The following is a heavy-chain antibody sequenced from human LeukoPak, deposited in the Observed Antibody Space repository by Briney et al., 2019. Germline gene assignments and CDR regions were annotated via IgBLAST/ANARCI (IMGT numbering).Heavy chain of an antibody. CDR3: ARRRTTGLSGYMDV. J-gene: IGHJ6*03. CDR1: GVSINTCCYY. D-gene: IGHD2-2*01. V-gene: IGHV4-61*01. CDR2: KYYSGST. Sequence: PSETLSLTCDVSGVSINTCCYYWTWIRQPPGKGLEWIGYKYYSGSTRYNSSLRSRLTISLDSSKNQFSLRLTSVTAADTAVYYCARRRTTGLSGYMDVWGKGTTVTVSS.